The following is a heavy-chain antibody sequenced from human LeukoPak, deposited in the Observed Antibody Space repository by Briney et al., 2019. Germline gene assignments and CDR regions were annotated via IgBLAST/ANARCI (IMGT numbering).Heavy chain of an antibody. Sequence: GGSLRLSCAASGFTFSNYMMHWVRQAPGKGLVWVSRIKSDGITITYADSVKGRFTISRDNAKNTLYLQMNSLRAEDTAVYYCLRDLNWSLDQWGQGTLVTASS. CDR3: LRDLNWSLDQ. CDR1: GFTFSNYM. V-gene: IGHV3-74*01. D-gene: IGHD1-20*01. J-gene: IGHJ4*02. CDR2: IKSDGITI.